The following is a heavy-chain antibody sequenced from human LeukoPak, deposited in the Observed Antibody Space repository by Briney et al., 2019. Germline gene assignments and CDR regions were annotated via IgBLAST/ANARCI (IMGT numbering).Heavy chain of an antibody. CDR2: ISWNSGSI. D-gene: IGHD3-22*01. V-gene: IGHV3-9*01. Sequence: SGGSLRLSCAASGFTFDDYAMHWVRQAPGKGLEWVSGISWNSGSIGYADSVKGRFTISRDNAKNSLYLQMNSLRAEDTALYYCAKDMTILGDSSDFDYWGQGTLVTVSS. CDR1: GFTFDDYA. CDR3: AKDMTILGDSSDFDY. J-gene: IGHJ4*02.